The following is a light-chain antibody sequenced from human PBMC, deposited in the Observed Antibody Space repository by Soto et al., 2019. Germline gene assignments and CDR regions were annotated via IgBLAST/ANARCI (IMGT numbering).Light chain of an antibody. CDR3: QSADSSGTRHAV. CDR2: KDS. J-gene: IGLJ2*01. V-gene: IGLV3-25*03. CDR1: ALPKQY. Sequence: SYELTQPPSVSVSPGQTARITCSGDALPKQYAYWYQQKPGQAPVLVIYKDSERPSGIPERFSGSSSGTTVTLTISGVQAEDEADYYCQSADSSGTRHAVFGGGTKLTVL.